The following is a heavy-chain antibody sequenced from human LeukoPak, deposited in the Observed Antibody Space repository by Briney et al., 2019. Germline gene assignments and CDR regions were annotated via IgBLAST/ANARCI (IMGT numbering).Heavy chain of an antibody. Sequence: GGSLRLSCAASGFTFSRYTMNWVRQAPGKGLEWVSSISSSSSYIYYADSVKGRFTISRDNAQNSLYLQMNSLRAGDTALYFCARDLSLLGLDDWGQGTLVTVSS. CDR2: ISSSSSYI. CDR1: GFTFSRYT. V-gene: IGHV3-21*04. CDR3: ARDLSLLGLDD. J-gene: IGHJ4*02. D-gene: IGHD7-27*01.